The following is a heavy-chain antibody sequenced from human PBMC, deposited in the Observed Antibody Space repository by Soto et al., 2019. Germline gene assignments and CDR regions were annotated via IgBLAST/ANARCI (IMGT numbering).Heavy chain of an antibody. V-gene: IGHV1-46*01. J-gene: IGHJ4*02. Sequence: ASVKVSCKASGYTFTSYYMHWVRQAPGQGREWMGIINPSGGSPSYAKKLQGRVTMTRDTSTSTVSMELSSLRSEATAVYYCARPHTPGTVTFDYWGQGTLVTVSS. CDR3: ARPHTPGTVTFDY. CDR1: GYTFTSYY. D-gene: IGHD4-17*01. CDR2: INPSGGSP.